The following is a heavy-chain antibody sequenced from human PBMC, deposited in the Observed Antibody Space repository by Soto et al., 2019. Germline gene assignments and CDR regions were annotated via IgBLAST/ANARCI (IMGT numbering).Heavy chain of an antibody. Sequence: EGTLRLPCEASGITLSNFEMNWVRQVPGRGLEWLAYFSFRGTTIYYAYSVRGRFTISRDNTKNSVFLQMYSLGVEDTAIYYCVRDNSHIIVTPFDLWGQGTLVTVSS. V-gene: IGHV3-48*03. CDR2: FSFRGTTI. CDR3: VRDNSHIIVTPFDL. D-gene: IGHD2-21*01. J-gene: IGHJ4*02. CDR1: GITLSNFE.